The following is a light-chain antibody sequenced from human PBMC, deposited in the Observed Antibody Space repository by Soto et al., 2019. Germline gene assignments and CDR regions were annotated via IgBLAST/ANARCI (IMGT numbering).Light chain of an antibody. CDR1: QGISTY. CDR3: QQLNSDWYA. Sequence: DIQLTQSPSFLSASVGDRVTITCRASQGISTYLAWYLQRPGKAPKLLIYGASTFQSGVPSRFSGSGSGTEFTLTISSLQPEDFGTYYCQQLNSDWYAFGQGTKLDIK. CDR2: GAS. V-gene: IGKV1-9*01. J-gene: IGKJ2*01.